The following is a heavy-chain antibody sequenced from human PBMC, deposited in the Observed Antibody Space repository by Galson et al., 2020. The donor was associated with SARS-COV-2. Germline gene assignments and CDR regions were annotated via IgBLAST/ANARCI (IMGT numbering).Heavy chain of an antibody. Sequence: TGGSLRLSCAASGFNFSSYAMHWVRQAPGKGLEWVAVISYDGSNKYYADSVKGRFTISRDNSKNTLYLQMNSLRAEDTAVYYCASCHCSGGSCYFYYGMDVWGQGTTVTVSS. CDR3: ASCHCSGGSCYFYYGMDV. CDR1: GFNFSSYA. CDR2: ISYDGSNK. D-gene: IGHD2-15*01. J-gene: IGHJ6*02. V-gene: IGHV3-30-3*01.